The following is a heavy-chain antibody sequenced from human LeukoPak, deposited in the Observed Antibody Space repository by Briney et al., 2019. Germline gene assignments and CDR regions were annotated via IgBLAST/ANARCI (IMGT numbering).Heavy chain of an antibody. J-gene: IGHJ4*02. CDR3: ARDETEYYDILTGYPRY. D-gene: IGHD3-9*01. CDR2: ISSSGSTI. Sequence: GGSLRLSCAASGFTFSDYYMSWIRQAPGKGLEWVSYISSSGSTIYYADSVKGRFTISRDNAKNSLYLQMNSLRAEDTAVYYCARDETEYYDILTGYPRYWGQGTLVTVS. V-gene: IGHV3-11*04. CDR1: GFTFSDYY.